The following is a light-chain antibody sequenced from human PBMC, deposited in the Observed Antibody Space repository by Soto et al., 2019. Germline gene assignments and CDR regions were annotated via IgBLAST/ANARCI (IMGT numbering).Light chain of an antibody. CDR1: QDIRSW. Sequence: DIQMTQSPSSLSASVGDRVTITCRASQDIRSWLAWFQQKPGQAPKLLIYAASSLQSGVPSRFSGSGSGTDFTLTIASLQPEDFATYHCQQSDSFPYTFGQGTKLEIK. CDR2: AAS. V-gene: IGKV1D-12*01. J-gene: IGKJ2*01. CDR3: QQSDSFPYT.